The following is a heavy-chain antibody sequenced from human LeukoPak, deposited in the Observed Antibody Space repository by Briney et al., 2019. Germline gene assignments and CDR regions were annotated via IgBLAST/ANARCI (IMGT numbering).Heavy chain of an antibody. Sequence: SVKVSCKASGGTFSSYAISWVRQAPGQGLEWMGRIIPILGIANYAQKFQGRVTITADKSTSTAYMELSSLRSEDTAVYYCARDDSPLDAFDIWGQGTMVTVSS. D-gene: IGHD2-21*01. CDR3: ARDDSPLDAFDI. CDR1: GGTFSSYA. CDR2: IIPILGIA. J-gene: IGHJ3*02. V-gene: IGHV1-69*04.